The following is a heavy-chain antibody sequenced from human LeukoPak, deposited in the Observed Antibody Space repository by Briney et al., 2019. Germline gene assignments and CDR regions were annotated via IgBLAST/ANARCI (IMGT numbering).Heavy chain of an antibody. CDR3: ARHSRDYPHNWFDP. V-gene: IGHV4-59*08. J-gene: IGHJ5*02. Sequence: SDTLSLTCGVSVRSLTLYYWSWFRQPPGKGLEWIGYIYDGGSANYNPSLKSRVTISVDTSKNQFSLKLTSVTAADTAMYYCARHSRDYPHNWFDPWGQGTLVTVCS. D-gene: IGHD4-17*01. CDR2: IYDGGSA. CDR1: VRSLTLYY.